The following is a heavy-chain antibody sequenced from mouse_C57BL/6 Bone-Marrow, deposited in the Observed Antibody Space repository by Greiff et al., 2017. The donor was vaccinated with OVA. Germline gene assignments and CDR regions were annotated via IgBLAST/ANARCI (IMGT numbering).Heavy chain of an antibody. CDR1: GFTFSSYA. CDR3: AREDYGSVAY. Sequence: VESGGGLVKPGGSLKLSCAASGFTFSSYAMSWVRQTPEKRLEWVATISDGGSYTYYPDNVKGRFTISRDNAKNNLYLQMSHLKSEDTAMYYCAREDYGSVAYWGQGTLVTVSA. J-gene: IGHJ3*01. D-gene: IGHD1-1*01. CDR2: ISDGGSYT. V-gene: IGHV5-4*01.